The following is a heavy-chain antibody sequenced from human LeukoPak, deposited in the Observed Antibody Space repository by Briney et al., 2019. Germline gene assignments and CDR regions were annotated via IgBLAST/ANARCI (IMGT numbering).Heavy chain of an antibody. CDR3: AKSTSGYSSSWYDY. D-gene: IGHD6-13*01. V-gene: IGHV3-23*01. Sequence: GGSLRLSCAASGFTFSSYAMSWVRQAPGKGLEWVSAISGSGGSTYYADSVKGRFTISRDNSKNMLYLQMNSLRAEDTAVYYCAKSTSGYSSSWYDYWGQGTLVTVSS. J-gene: IGHJ4*02. CDR1: GFTFSSYA. CDR2: ISGSGGST.